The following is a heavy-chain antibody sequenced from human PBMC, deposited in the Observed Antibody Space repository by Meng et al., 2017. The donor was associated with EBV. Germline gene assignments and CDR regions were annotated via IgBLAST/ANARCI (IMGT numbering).Heavy chain of an antibody. D-gene: IGHD3-10*01. CDR2: LIPMSDAP. V-gene: IGHV1-69*01. J-gene: IGHJ4*02. CDR3: ASESGRGFTPDY. Sequence: VRVSNAGAEVKKPWASLKVYCKPSGGTLSGDAISWALQAPGQGLEWMGGLIPMSDAPHYAQKFQGRVTITADESTSTHYMDLSGLRSEDTAVYYCASESGRGFTPDYWGQGTLVTVSS. CDR1: GGTLSGDA.